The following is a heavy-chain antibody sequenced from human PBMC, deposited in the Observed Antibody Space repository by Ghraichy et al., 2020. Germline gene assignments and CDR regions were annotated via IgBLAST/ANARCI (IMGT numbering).Heavy chain of an antibody. CDR1: GYSFITHD. J-gene: IGHJ5*02. V-gene: IGHV1-8*01. Sequence: ASVKVSCKASGYSFITHDINWVRQAPGQGLEWMGWMTPKSGDTGYAQKFQGRVTMTRNTSINTAYMELSSLRSEDSAIYYCARVLRRRTTGRLDPWGQGTLVTVSS. CDR2: MTPKSGDT. D-gene: IGHD1-1*01. CDR3: ARVLRRRTTGRLDP.